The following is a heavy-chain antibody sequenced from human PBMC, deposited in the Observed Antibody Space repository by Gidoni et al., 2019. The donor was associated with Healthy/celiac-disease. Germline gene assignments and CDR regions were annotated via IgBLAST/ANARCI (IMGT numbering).Heavy chain of an antibody. V-gene: IGHV4-34*01. CDR1: GGSLSCYY. CDR3: AREQQLVSAFDI. CDR2: INHSGST. Sequence: QVQLQQWGAGLLKPSETLSLTCAVTGGSLSCYYWSWNRQPPGKGLEWIGEINHSGSTNYNPSLKSRVTISVETSKNQFSLKLSSVTAADTAVYYCAREQQLVSAFDIWGQGTMVTVSS. J-gene: IGHJ3*02. D-gene: IGHD6-6*01.